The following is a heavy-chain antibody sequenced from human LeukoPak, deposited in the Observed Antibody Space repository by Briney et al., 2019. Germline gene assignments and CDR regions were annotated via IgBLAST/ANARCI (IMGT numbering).Heavy chain of an antibody. CDR1: GYTFTGYY. J-gene: IGHJ4*02. D-gene: IGHD2-15*01. CDR2: INPNSGGT. V-gene: IGHV1-2*02. Sequence: ASVKVSCKASGYTFTGYYMHWVRQAPGQGLEWMGWINPNSGGTNYAQKFQGRVTMTRDTSISTAYMELSRLRSDDTAVYYCARGGESDIVVVVAATPVDYWGQGTLVTVSS. CDR3: ARGGESDIVVVVAATPVDY.